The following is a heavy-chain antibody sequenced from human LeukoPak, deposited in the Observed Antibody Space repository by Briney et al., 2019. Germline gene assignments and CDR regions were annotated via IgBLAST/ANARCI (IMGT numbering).Heavy chain of an antibody. V-gene: IGHV4-38-2*02. CDR3: VRSIPTLAGGAPFDP. J-gene: IGHJ5*02. Sequence: SETLSLTCTVSGYSISSGYYWGWIRQPPGKGLEWIGSIYHSGSTYYNPSLKSRVTISVDTSKNQFSLTLNSVTSADTAVYYCVRSIPTLAGGAPFDPWGQGTLVTVSS. CDR1: GYSISSGYY. CDR2: IYHSGST. D-gene: IGHD3-3*02.